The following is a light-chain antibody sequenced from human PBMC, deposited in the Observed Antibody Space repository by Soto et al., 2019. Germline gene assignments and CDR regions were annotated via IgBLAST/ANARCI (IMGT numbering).Light chain of an antibody. CDR2: WAS. CDR3: QQYYSTPNI. J-gene: IGKJ2*01. V-gene: IGKV4-1*01. CDR1: QSVLYSSNNKNY. Sequence: DIVTIQSPDSLAVSLGERATINCKSSQSVLYSSNNKNYLAWYQQKPGQPPKLLIYWASTRESGVPDRFSGSGSGTDFTLTISSLQAEDVAVYYCQQYYSTPNIFGQGTKLEIK.